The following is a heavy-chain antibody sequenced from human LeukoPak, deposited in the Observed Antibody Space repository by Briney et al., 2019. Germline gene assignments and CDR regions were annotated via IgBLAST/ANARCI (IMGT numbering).Heavy chain of an antibody. D-gene: IGHD2-21*02. V-gene: IGHV3-7*01. CDR1: GFSFSFYW. CDR3: ARDRTVTAGIDS. Sequence: GGSLRLPCVASGFSFSFYWMTWVRQAPGKGLEWVANIRQDGSEKNYVDSVKGRFTISRDNAKNSLYLQMNNLRDDDTAVYYCARDRTVTAGIDSWGQGTLVTVSS. CDR2: IRQDGSEK. J-gene: IGHJ4*02.